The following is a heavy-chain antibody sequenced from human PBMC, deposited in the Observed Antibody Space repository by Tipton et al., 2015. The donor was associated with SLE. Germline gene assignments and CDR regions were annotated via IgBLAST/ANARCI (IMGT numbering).Heavy chain of an antibody. Sequence: SLRLSCVVSGFTFSRHGMHWVRQAPGKGLEWVSSIRHDGSNLKYADSVRGRFTISRDNSKNTVFLQMSALTAADTAIYYCGKGRGGAVAGTNAWGQGTLVTVSS. V-gene: IGHV3-33*03. CDR1: GFTFSRHG. CDR2: IRHDGSNL. J-gene: IGHJ5*02. CDR3: GKGRGGAVAGTNA. D-gene: IGHD6-19*01.